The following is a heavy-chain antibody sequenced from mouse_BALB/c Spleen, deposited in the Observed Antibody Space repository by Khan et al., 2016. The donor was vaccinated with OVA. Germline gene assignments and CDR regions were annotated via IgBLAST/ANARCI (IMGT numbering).Heavy chain of an antibody. V-gene: IGHV5-6*01. D-gene: IGHD4-1*01. CDR3: ASHLTGSFAY. CDR2: ISSGGDYT. CDR1: GFTFSSYS. J-gene: IGHJ3*01. Sequence: EVQLVESGGDLVKPGGSLKLSCAASGFTFSSYSMSWVRKTPDKRLEWVATISSGGDYTYYPDNVKGRFTIPRDNAKNTLYLQMSSLKSEDTAMYYCASHLTGSFAYWGQGTLVTVSA.